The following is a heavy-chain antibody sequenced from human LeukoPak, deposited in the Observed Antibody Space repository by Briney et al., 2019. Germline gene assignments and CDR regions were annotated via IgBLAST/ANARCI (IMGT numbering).Heavy chain of an antibody. CDR2: IYYSGST. Sequence: SGTLSLTCTVSGGSISSYYWSWIRQPPGKGLEWIGYIYYSGSTNYNPSLKSRVTISVDTSKNQFSLKLSSVTAADTAVYYCARHRSAYSSGWYYLFYYYGMDVWGQGTTVTVSS. J-gene: IGHJ6*02. CDR1: GGSISSYY. V-gene: IGHV4-59*08. D-gene: IGHD6-19*01. CDR3: ARHRSAYSSGWYYLFYYYGMDV.